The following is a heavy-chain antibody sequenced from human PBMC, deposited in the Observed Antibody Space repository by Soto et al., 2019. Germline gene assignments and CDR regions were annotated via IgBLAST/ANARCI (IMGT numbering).Heavy chain of an antibody. V-gene: IGHV3-74*01. CDR1: GFNFSRFW. D-gene: IGHD2-2*01. CDR2: INSDGSRT. CDR3: ARDLSSCSSARCYSFYYGVDV. Sequence: EVQLVESGGGLVQPGGSLRLSCTASGFNFSRFWTHWVRQVPGRGRGGVSHINSDGSRTSYADSVKGRLTIARDNATNTLYWQMNSLRAEDTAVYYCARDLSSCSSARCYSFYYGVDVWGQGTTVTVSS. J-gene: IGHJ6*02.